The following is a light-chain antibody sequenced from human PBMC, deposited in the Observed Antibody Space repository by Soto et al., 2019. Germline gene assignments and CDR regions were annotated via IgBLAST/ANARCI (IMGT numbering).Light chain of an antibody. CDR1: QSVRSSY. V-gene: IGKV3-20*01. CDR2: GAS. CDR3: QQYGTSPVN. J-gene: IGKJ3*01. Sequence: EIVLTQSPGPLSLSPGERATLSCRASQSVRSSYLAWYQQKPGQAPRLLIYGASSRATGIPDRFGGSGSVKDFSLTISRLEPEDFAVYYCQQYGTSPVNFCPGTKVDIK.